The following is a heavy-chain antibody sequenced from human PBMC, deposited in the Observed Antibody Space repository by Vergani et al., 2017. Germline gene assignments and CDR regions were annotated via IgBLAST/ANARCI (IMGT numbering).Heavy chain of an antibody. D-gene: IGHD3-16*01. CDR2: IYHSVST. J-gene: IGHJ6*02. CDR3: ARAHPRGVYDYYYGMDV. V-gene: IGHV4-30-2*01. Sequence: QLQLQESGSGLVKPSQTLSLTCAVSGGSISSGGYSWSWIRQPPGKGLEWIGYIYHSVSTYYNPSLKSRVTISVDRSKNQFSLKLSSVTAADTAVYYCARAHPRGVYDYYYGMDVWGQGTTVTVSS. CDR1: GGSISSGGYS.